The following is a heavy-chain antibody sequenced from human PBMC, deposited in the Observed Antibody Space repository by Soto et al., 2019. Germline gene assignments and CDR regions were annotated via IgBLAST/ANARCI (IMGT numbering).Heavy chain of an antibody. J-gene: IGHJ4*02. CDR2: ISYDGSNK. CDR3: ARDHAPYYDSSGPGDY. D-gene: IGHD3-22*01. CDR1: EFTFSSYA. Sequence: WGFLLISCASSEFTFSSYALPGVRQAPGKGLEWVAVISYDGSNKYYADSVKGRFTISRDNSKNTLYLQMNSLRAEDTAVYYCARDHAPYYDSSGPGDYWGQGTLVTVSS. V-gene: IGHV3-30-3*01.